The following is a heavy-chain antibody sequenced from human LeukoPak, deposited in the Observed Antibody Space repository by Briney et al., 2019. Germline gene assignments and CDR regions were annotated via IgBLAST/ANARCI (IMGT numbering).Heavy chain of an antibody. CDR1: GGSVSSVSYY. D-gene: IGHD2-2*02. CDR3: ARDRYTINWFDP. V-gene: IGHV4-61*01. CDR2: IYYSGST. J-gene: IGHJ5*02. Sequence: SETLSLTCTVSGGSVSSVSYYWSWIRQPPGKGLEWIGYIYYSGSTNYNPSLKSRVTMSVDTSKNQFSLRLSSVTAADTAVYYCARDRYTINWFDPWGQETLVTVSS.